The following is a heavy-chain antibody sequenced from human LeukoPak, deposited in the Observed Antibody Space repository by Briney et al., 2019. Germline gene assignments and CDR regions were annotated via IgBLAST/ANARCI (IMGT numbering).Heavy chain of an antibody. J-gene: IGHJ6*02. V-gene: IGHV4-39*01. CDR2: IYYSGST. CDR3: ARLPHGSGSSYYYYYYGMDV. Sequence: SETLPLTCTVSGGSISSSSYYWGWIRQPPGKGLEWIGSIYYSGSTYHNPSLKSRVTISVDTSKNQFSLKLSSVTAADTAVYYCARLPHGSGSSYYYYYYGMDVWGQGTTVTVSS. CDR1: GGSISSSSYY. D-gene: IGHD3-10*01.